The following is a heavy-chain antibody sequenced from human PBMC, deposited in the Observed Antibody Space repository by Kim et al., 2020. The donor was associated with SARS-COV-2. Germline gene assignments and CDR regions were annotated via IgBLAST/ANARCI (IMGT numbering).Heavy chain of an antibody. D-gene: IGHD5-18*01. V-gene: IGHV3-33*05. CDR1: GFTFSSYG. CDR3: ARDSGGNGEWIRLWLRGYYYYYGMDV. J-gene: IGHJ6*02. Sequence: GGSLRLSCAASGFTFSSYGMHWVRQAPGKGLEWVAVISYDGSNKYYADSVKGRFTISRDNSKNTLYLQMNSLRAEDTAVYYCARDSGGNGEWIRLWLRGYYYYYGMDVWGQGTTVTVSS. CDR2: ISYDGSNK.